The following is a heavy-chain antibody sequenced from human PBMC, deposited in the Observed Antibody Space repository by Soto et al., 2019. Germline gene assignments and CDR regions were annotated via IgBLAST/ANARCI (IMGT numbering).Heavy chain of an antibody. J-gene: IGHJ6*02. CDR1: GFTFDDYA. CDR2: ISYDGSNK. CDR3: AKDQATYYYYYYGMDV. Sequence: GGSLRLSCAASGFTFDDYAMHWVRQAPGMGLEWVAIISYDGSNKDYADSVKGRFTISRDNSQNTLSLQMNSLRAEDTAVYYCAKDQATYYYYYYGMDVWGQGTTVTVSS. V-gene: IGHV3-30*18.